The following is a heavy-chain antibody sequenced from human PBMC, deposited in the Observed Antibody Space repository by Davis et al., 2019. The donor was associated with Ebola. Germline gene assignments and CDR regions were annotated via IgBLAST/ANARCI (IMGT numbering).Heavy chain of an antibody. V-gene: IGHV3-73*01. D-gene: IGHD1-26*01. J-gene: IGHJ2*01. Sequence: GESLKISCAASGFTFSGSAMHWVRQASGKGLEWVGRIRSKANSYATAYAASVKGRFTISRDDSTNTAYLQMNSLKTEDTAVYYCTRNWVGATDWYFDLWGRGTLVTVSS. CDR1: GFTFSGSA. CDR3: TRNWVGATDWYFDL. CDR2: IRSKANSYAT.